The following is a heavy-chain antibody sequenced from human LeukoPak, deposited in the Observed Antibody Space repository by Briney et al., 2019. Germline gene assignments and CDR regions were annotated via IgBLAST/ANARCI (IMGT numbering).Heavy chain of an antibody. CDR2: ISYDGSNK. Sequence: QPGRSLRLSCAASGFTFSSYAMHWVRQAPGKGLEWVAVISYDGSNKYYADSVKGRFTISRDNSKNTLYLQMNSLRAEDTAVYYCARVGDEVGALYYYYMDVWGQGTTVTVSS. V-gene: IGHV3-30*01. D-gene: IGHD1-26*01. CDR3: ARVGDEVGALYYYYMDV. CDR1: GFTFSSYA. J-gene: IGHJ6*03.